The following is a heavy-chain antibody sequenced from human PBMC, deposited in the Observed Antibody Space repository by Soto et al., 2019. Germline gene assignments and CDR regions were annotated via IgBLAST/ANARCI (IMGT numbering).Heavy chain of an antibody. Sequence: EVQLVESGGALVKPGGSLRLSCAASGLTFTNAWMTWVRQAPGKGLEWVGSIKSKTNGGTTDYAAPVKGKFTISRDDSKNTLYLQMTSLKTEDTAVYYLTTTEGGGDNYDWGQGTLVTVYS. J-gene: IGHJ4*02. CDR2: IKSKTNGGTT. D-gene: IGHD5-12*01. CDR3: TTTEGGGDNYD. CDR1: GLTFTNAW. V-gene: IGHV3-15*02.